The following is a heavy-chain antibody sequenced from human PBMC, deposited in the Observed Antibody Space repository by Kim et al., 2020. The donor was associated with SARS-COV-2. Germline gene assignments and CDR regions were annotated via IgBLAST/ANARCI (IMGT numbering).Heavy chain of an antibody. V-gene: IGHV4-59*09. CDR3: ARGVGYCSSTSCFFEY. J-gene: IGHJ4*02. D-gene: IGHD2-2*01. Sequence: PSLKSRVTMSVDTPNNEFSLKLSSVTAADTAVYYCARGVGYCSSTSCFFEYWGQGTPVTVSS.